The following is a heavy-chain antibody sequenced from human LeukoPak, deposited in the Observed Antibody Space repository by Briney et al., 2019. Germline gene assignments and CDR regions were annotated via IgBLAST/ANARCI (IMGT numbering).Heavy chain of an antibody. V-gene: IGHV3-48*04. CDR2: ISRSGTTI. Sequence: PGGSLRLSRAASGFTFISYSMNWVRQAPGKGLEWVSYISRSGTTIYYADSVKGRFTISRDNAKNSLFLQMNSLRAEDTAVYYCARDRIYYGSGSRFDYWGQGTLVTVSS. J-gene: IGHJ4*02. CDR1: GFTFISYS. CDR3: ARDRIYYGSGSRFDY. D-gene: IGHD3-10*01.